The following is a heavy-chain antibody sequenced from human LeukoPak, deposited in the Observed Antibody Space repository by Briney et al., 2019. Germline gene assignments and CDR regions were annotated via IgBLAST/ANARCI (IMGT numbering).Heavy chain of an antibody. J-gene: IGHJ6*02. CDR3: ANAYYDILTGYYGYCYGMDV. CDR2: IRYDGSNK. Sequence: PGGSLRLSCAASGFTFSSYGMHWVRQAPGKGLEWVAFIRYDGSNKYYADSVKGRFTISRDNSKNTLYLQMNSLRAEDTAVYYCANAYYDILTGYYGYCYGMDVWGQGTTVTVSS. V-gene: IGHV3-30*02. CDR1: GFTFSSYG. D-gene: IGHD3-9*01.